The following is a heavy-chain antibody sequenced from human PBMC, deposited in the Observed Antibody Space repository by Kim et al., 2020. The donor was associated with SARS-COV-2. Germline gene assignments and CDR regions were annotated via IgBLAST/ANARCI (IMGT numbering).Heavy chain of an antibody. CDR3: ARGAGYSSSWYDY. D-gene: IGHD6-13*01. J-gene: IGHJ4*02. V-gene: IGHV3-64*01. Sequence: YANTVKGRFTISRDNSKNALYLQMGGLMAKDMAVYYCARGAGYSSSWYDYWGQGTLVTVSS.